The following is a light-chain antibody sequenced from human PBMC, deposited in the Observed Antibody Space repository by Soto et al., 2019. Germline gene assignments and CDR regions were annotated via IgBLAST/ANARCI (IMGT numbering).Light chain of an antibody. Sequence: EIVMTQSPATLSLSPGERATLSCRASQSVSSNLAWYQQKPGQAPRLLIYGASTRATGIPARFSGSGSGTEFTLTISGLQSEDFAVYYCQQCSNWSYTFGQGTKLEIK. V-gene: IGKV3-15*01. J-gene: IGKJ2*01. CDR1: QSVSSN. CDR2: GAS. CDR3: QQCSNWSYT.